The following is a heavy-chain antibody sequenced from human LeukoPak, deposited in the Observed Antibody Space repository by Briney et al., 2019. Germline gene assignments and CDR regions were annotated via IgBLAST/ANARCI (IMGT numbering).Heavy chain of an antibody. D-gene: IGHD5-18*01. V-gene: IGHV4-34*01. CDR1: GGSFSGYY. CDR2: INHSGST. J-gene: IGHJ4*02. Sequence: PSETLPLTCAVYGGSFSGYYWSWIRQPPGKGLEWIGEINHSGSTNYNPSLKSRVTISVDTSKNQFSLKLSSVTAADTAVYYCARTSGYSYGPIDYWGQGTLVTVSS. CDR3: ARTSGYSYGPIDY.